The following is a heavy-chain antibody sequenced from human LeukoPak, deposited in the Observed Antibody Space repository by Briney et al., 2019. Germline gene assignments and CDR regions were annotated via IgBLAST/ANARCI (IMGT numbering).Heavy chain of an antibody. CDR2: INYSGST. J-gene: IGHJ5*02. V-gene: IGHV4-39*01. D-gene: IGHD2-2*01. Sequence: SETLSLTCTVSGGSISSSSYYWSRIRQPPGKGLEWIGSINYSGSTYYNPSLKSRVTISVDTSKNQFSLKLSSVTAADTAVYYCARHSLPYWSSTSCSRLGNWFDPWGQGTLVTVSS. CDR3: ARHSLPYWSSTSCSRLGNWFDP. CDR1: GGSISSSSYY.